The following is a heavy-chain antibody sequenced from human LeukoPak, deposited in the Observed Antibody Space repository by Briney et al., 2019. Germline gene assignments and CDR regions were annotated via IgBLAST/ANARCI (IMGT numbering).Heavy chain of an antibody. J-gene: IGHJ4*02. V-gene: IGHV3-66*01. CDR1: GFTVSSNY. D-gene: IGHD3-22*01. CDR2: IYSGGST. Sequence: GGSLRLSCAASGFTVSSNYMSWVRQAPGKGLEWVSVIYSGGSTYYADSVKGRFTISRDNSKNTLYLQMNSLRAEDTAVYYCATVTYYYDSRVVSPDYWGQGTLVTVSS. CDR3: ATVTYYYDSRVVSPDY.